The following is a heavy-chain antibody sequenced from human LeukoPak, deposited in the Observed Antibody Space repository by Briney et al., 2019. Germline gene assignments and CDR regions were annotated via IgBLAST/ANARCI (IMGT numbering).Heavy chain of an antibody. D-gene: IGHD6-19*01. CDR3: AREVMAWAAVAGPYYFDY. CDR2: ISSSSSYI. Sequence: GGSLRLSCAASGFTFSSYSMNWVRQAPGKGLEWVSSISSSSSYIYYADSVKGRFTISRDNAKNSLYLQMNSLRAEDTAVYYCAREVMAWAAVAGPYYFDYWGQGTLVTVSS. V-gene: IGHV3-21*01. CDR1: GFTFSSYS. J-gene: IGHJ4*02.